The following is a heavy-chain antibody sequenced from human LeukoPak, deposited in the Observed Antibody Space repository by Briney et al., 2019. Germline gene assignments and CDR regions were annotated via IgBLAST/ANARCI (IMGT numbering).Heavy chain of an antibody. CDR3: VRLRRDNDRSGYYYYDY. D-gene: IGHD3-22*01. Sequence: GGSLRLSCAASGYTFSDFSVNWVRQAPGKGLEWVSSISVRSNYRYYADSVRGRFTISRDDARDSLFLQMNSLRAEDTAVYFCVRLRRDNDRSGYYYYDYWGQGTLVTVSS. CDR2: ISVRSNYR. V-gene: IGHV3-21*01. J-gene: IGHJ4*02. CDR1: GYTFSDFS.